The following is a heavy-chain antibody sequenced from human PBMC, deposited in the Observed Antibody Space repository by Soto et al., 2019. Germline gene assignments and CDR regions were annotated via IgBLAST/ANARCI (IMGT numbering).Heavy chain of an antibody. J-gene: IGHJ6*02. CDR2: INAGNGNT. CDR3: ARDVVDSGYDYYYYYGMDV. Sequence: ASVKVSCKASGYTFTSYAMHWVRQVPGQRLEWMGWINAGNGNTKYSQKFQGRVTITRDTSASTAYMELSSLRSEDTAVYYCARDVVDSGYDYYYYYGMDVWGQGTTVTVS. D-gene: IGHD5-12*01. CDR1: GYTFTSYA. V-gene: IGHV1-3*01.